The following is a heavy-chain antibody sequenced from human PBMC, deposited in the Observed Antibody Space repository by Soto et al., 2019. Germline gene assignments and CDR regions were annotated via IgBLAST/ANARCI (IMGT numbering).Heavy chain of an antibody. J-gene: IGHJ6*03. D-gene: IGHD2-2*01. Sequence: SETLSLTCAVYGGSFSGYYWSWIRQPPGKGLEWIGEINHSGSTNYNPSNKSRVTISVDTSKNQLSLKLSSVTAADTAVYYCARGGCSSTSCHTPAYYYMDVWGKGTTVTVSS. V-gene: IGHV4-34*01. CDR3: ARGGCSSTSCHTPAYYYMDV. CDR2: INHSGST. CDR1: GGSFSGYY.